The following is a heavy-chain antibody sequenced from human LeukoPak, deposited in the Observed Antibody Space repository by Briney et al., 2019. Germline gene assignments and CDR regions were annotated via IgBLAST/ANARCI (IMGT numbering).Heavy chain of an antibody. J-gene: IGHJ5*02. CDR2: IYYSGST. CDR3: ARGLFGYCSSTSCYRWFDP. Sequence: SETLSLTCTVSGGSIGSGDYYWSWIRQPPGKGLEWIGNIYYSGSTYYNPSLKSRITISVNTSKSQFSLKLSSVTAADTAVYYCARGLFGYCSSTSCYRWFDPWGQGTLVTVSS. D-gene: IGHD2-2*03. V-gene: IGHV4-30-4*08. CDR1: GGSIGSGDYY.